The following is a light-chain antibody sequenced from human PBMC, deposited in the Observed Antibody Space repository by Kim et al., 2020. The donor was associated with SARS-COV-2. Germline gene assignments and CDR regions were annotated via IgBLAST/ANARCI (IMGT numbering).Light chain of an antibody. Sequence: ASGGDRVTNAWRASQDISNYLAWFQRKPGKAPKLLIYAASALQPGVPSRFRGSGSGAEFTLTVTSLQPEDVATYYCQKCDSAPWTFGQGTKVDIK. CDR3: QKCDSAPWT. CDR2: AAS. V-gene: IGKV1-27*01. CDR1: QDISNY. J-gene: IGKJ1*01.